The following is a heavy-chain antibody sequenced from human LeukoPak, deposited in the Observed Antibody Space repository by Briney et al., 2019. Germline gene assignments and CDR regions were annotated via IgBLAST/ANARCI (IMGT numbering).Heavy chain of an antibody. V-gene: IGHV3-64*02. CDR2: ISTNGSRT. D-gene: IGHD5-12*01. CDR1: GFTLSNFA. J-gene: IGHJ4*02. Sequence: GGSLRLSCTASGFTLSNFAMHWVRQSPDKGLQYVAAISTNGSRTFYADSVKGRFIISRDNSKNTLYLQMGSLRGEDTAVYYCARDSFYTGYDRGFGYWGQGTLVTVSS. CDR3: ARDSFYTGYDRGFGY.